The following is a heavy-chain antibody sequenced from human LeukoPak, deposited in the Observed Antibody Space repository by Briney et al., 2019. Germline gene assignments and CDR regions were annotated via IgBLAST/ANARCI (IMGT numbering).Heavy chain of an antibody. V-gene: IGHV1-46*01. CDR2: INPSGGST. J-gene: IGHJ4*02. D-gene: IGHD6-19*01. Sequence: ASVKVSCKASGYIFTSYYMHWVRQAPGQGLEWMGIINPSGGSTSYAQKFQGRVTMTRDTSTSTVYMELSSLRSEDTAVYYCARESSGWYELDYWGQGTLSPSPQ. CDR3: ARESSGWYELDY. CDR1: GYIFTSYY.